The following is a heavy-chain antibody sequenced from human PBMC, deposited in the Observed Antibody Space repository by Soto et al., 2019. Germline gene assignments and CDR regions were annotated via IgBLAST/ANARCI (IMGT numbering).Heavy chain of an antibody. V-gene: IGHV3-30-3*01. J-gene: IGHJ4*02. CDR1: GFTFSSYA. Sequence: PGGSLRLSCAASGFTFSSYAMHWVRQAPGKGLEWVAVISYDGSNKYYADSVKGRFTISRDNSKNTLYLQMNSLRAEDTAVYYCAKEDLRYYDSSGSFDYWGQGTLVTVSS. D-gene: IGHD3-22*01. CDR3: AKEDLRYYDSSGSFDY. CDR2: ISYDGSNK.